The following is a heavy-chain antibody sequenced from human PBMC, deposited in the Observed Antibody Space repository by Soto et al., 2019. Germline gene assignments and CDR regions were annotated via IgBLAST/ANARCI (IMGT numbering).Heavy chain of an antibody. CDR3: AKDRGLFVVVTAKSPTYNDYGMDV. D-gene: IGHD2-21*02. CDR2: ISWNRGSI. J-gene: IGHJ6*02. V-gene: IGHV3-9*01. Sequence: EVQLVESGGGLVQPGRSLRLSCAASGFTGDDYAMHWVRQAPGKGLEWVSGISWNRGSIGYADSVKGRFTISRDNAKNSLYLLMNSVRAEDTAWYYCAKDRGLFVVVTAKSPTYNDYGMDVWGQGTTVTVSS. CDR1: GFTGDDYA.